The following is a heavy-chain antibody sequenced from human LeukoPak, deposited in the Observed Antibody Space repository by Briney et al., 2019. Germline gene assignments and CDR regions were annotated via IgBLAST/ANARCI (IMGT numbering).Heavy chain of an antibody. CDR1: GFIFSSYA. CDR3: AKDGIAVADTGYDAFDI. V-gene: IGHV3-23*01. CDR2: ISGSGGST. J-gene: IGHJ3*02. Sequence: GGSLRLSCAASGFIFSSYAMSWVRQAPGKGLEWVSAISGSGGSTYYADSVKGRFTISRDNSKNTLYLQMNSLRAEDTAVYYCAKDGIAVADTGYDAFDIWGQGTMVTVSS. D-gene: IGHD6-19*01.